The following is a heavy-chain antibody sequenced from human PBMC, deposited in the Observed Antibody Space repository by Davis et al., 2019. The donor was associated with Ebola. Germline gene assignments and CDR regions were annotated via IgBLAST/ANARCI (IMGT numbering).Heavy chain of an antibody. D-gene: IGHD6-19*01. J-gene: IGHJ6*02. CDR3: ARDRGPWLGEYYYYGMDV. V-gene: IGHV3-21*01. CDR2: ISSSSSYI. Sequence: PGGSLRLSCAASGFTFSSYSMNWVRQAPGKGLEWVSSISSSSSYIYYADSVKGRFTISRDNAKNSLYLQMNSLRAEDTAVYYCARDRGPWLGEYYYYGMDVWGQGTTVTVSS. CDR1: GFTFSSYS.